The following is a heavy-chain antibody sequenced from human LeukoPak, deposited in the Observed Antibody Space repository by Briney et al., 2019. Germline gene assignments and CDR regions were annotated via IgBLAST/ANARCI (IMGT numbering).Heavy chain of an antibody. CDR3: ARESFYDFWSGYYQSAMDV. D-gene: IGHD3-3*01. CDR1: GFTFSSYG. J-gene: IGHJ6*02. V-gene: IGHV3-74*01. CDR2: ISSDGSST. Sequence: PGGSLRLSCAASGFTFSSYGMHWVRQAPGKGLVWVSRISSDGSSTNYEDSVKGRFTISRDNAKNTLYLQMNSLRAEDTAVYYCARESFYDFWSGYYQSAMDVWGQGTTVTVSS.